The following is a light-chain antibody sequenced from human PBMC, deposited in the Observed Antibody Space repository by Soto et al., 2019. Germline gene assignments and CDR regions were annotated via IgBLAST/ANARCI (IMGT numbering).Light chain of an antibody. CDR2: GAS. V-gene: IGKV3-15*01. CDR3: QQYNNWPLT. J-gene: IGKJ1*01. CDR1: QSVSSN. Sequence: IVLTQSPDTLSLSPGERVTLSCRASQSVSSNLAWYQQKPGQAPRLLIYGASTRATGIPARFSGSGSGTEFTLTISSLQSEDFAVYYCQQYNNWPLTVGQGTKVDIK.